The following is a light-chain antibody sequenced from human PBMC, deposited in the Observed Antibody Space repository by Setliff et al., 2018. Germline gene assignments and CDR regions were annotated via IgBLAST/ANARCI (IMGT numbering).Light chain of an antibody. V-gene: IGLV1-40*01. Sequence: QSVLTQPPSVSGAPGQRVTISCTGSRFNIGAGYDVHWYQQLPGTAPKLLIYDNTYRPSGVPDRFSGSKSATSATLAITGLQAEDEALYYCSSYRSSSTLVVFGGGTKVTVL. J-gene: IGLJ2*01. CDR3: SSYRSSSTLVV. CDR1: RFNIGAGYD. CDR2: DNT.